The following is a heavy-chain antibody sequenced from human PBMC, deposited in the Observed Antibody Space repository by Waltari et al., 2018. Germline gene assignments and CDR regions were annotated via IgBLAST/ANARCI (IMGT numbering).Heavy chain of an antibody. V-gene: IGHV1-18*01. CDR3: ARVVFSGRYPHGFDF. CDR2: FNSYKGKT. D-gene: IGHD1-26*01. CDR1: GYTFVNYG. Sequence: QVYLVQSGAEMKKPGASVTVSCKASGYTFVNYGIRWVRQAPGQGLEWLGWFNSYKGKTNYAQNLQYRVTMTMDRSTATAHMELRSLRSDDTAVYYCARVVFSGRYPHGFDFWGQGTMVTVS. J-gene: IGHJ3*01.